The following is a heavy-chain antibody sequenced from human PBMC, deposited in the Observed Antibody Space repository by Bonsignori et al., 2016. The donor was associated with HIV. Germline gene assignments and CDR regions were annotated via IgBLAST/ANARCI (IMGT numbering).Heavy chain of an antibody. CDR1: GYSISSGYY. D-gene: IGHD3-22*01. V-gene: IGHV4-38-2*01. Sequence: SETLSLTCAVSGYSISSGYYWGWIRQPPGKGLEWIGSIYHSGSTYYNPSLKSRVTISVDTSENQFSLKLTSVTAADTAVYYCARRSSDYYLSFDYWGQGTLVTVSS. CDR2: IYHSGST. J-gene: IGHJ4*02. CDR3: ARRSSDYYLSFDY.